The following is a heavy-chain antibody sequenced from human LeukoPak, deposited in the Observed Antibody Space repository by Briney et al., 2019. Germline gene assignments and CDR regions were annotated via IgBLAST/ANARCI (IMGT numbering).Heavy chain of an antibody. CDR3: ARDPGYDSSGYHDY. CDR1: AGTFSSSA. V-gene: IGHV1-69*04. J-gene: IGHJ4*02. Sequence: SVKVFCNASAGTFSSSAISWLLRAPGQGLEWMGRIIPILGIANYAQKFQGRVTITADKSTSTAYMELSSLRSEDTAVYYCARDPGYDSSGYHDYWGQGTLVTVSS. CDR2: IIPILGIA. D-gene: IGHD3-22*01.